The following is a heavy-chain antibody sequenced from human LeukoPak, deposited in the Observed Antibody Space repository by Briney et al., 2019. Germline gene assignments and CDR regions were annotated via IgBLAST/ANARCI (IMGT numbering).Heavy chain of an antibody. J-gene: IGHJ6*02. Sequence: SETLSLTCTVSGGSISSYYWSWIRQPPGKGLEWIGYIYYSGSTNYNPSLKSRVTISVDTSKNQFSLRLNSMTAADTAVYYCTRHPPIVAFENGLDVWGQGTTVTVSS. CDR2: IYYSGST. CDR1: GGSISSYY. V-gene: IGHV4-59*08. D-gene: IGHD2-15*01. CDR3: TRHPPIVAFENGLDV.